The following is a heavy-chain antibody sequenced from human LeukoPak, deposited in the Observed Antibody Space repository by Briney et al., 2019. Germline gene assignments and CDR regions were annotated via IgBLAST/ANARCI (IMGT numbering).Heavy chain of an antibody. CDR2: INTDGSST. CDR1: GFTFSSYS. D-gene: IGHD6-19*01. J-gene: IGHJ3*02. CDR3: AKDQGYSSAWYSRDGFDM. V-gene: IGHV3-74*01. Sequence: GGSLRLSCAASGFTFSSYSMNWVRQAPGKGLVWVSRINTDGSSTSYADSVKGRFTISRDNSQNTLYVQMNSLRAEDTAVYYCAKDQGYSSAWYSRDGFDMWGQGTMVTVSS.